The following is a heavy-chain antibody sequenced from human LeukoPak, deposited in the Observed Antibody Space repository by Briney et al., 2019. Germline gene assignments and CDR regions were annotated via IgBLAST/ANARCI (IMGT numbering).Heavy chain of an antibody. V-gene: IGHV1-18*01. J-gene: IGHJ4*02. Sequence: ASVKVSCKASGGTFSSYGITWVRQAPGQGLEWMGWISAYSGNTNYVQKFQGRVTMATDASTSTAYMELRSLRSDDTAVYYCARDIATVVHQDWGQGTLVTVSS. CDR3: ARDIATVVHQD. D-gene: IGHD2-2*01. CDR2: ISAYSGNT. CDR1: GGTFSSYG.